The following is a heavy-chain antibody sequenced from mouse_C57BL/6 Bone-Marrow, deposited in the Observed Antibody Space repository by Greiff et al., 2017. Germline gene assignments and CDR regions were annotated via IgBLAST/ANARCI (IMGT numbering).Heavy chain of an antibody. CDR2: IDPENGDT. CDR1: GFNIKDDY. V-gene: IGHV14-4*01. CDR3: TPYDRFAY. D-gene: IGHD2-3*01. J-gene: IGHJ3*01. Sequence: EVQLVESGAELVRPGASVKLSCTASGFNIKDDYMHWVKQRPEQGLEWIGWIDPENGDTEYASKFQGKATITADTSSNTAYLQLSSLTSEDTAVYYCTPYDRFAYWGQGTLVTVSA.